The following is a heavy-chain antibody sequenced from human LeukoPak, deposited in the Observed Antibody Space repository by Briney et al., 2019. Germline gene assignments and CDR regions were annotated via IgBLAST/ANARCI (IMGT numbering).Heavy chain of an antibody. J-gene: IGHJ3*02. V-gene: IGHV4-59*01. D-gene: IGHD5-18*01. Sequence: SETLSLTCTVPGGSISSYYWSWLRQPPGKGLEWIGYIYYSGSTNYNPSLKSRVTISVDTSKNQFSLKLSSVTAADTAVYYCARSKIQLDAFDIWGQGTMVTVSS. CDR3: ARSKIQLDAFDI. CDR2: IYYSGST. CDR1: GGSISSYY.